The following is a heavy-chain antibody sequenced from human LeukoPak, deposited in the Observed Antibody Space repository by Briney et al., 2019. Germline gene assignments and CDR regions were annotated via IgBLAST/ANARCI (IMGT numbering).Heavy chain of an antibody. CDR2: IYYSGST. CDR3: AGGDGYNSIFDI. Sequence: SETLSLTCTVSGVSISGSYWSWIRRLPGKGLEWIGYIYYSGSTNYNPSLKSRVTISVDTSKNQFSLKLSSVTAADTAVYYCAGGDGYNSIFDIWAKGQWSPSLQ. CDR1: GVSISGSY. D-gene: IGHD5-24*01. J-gene: IGHJ3*02. V-gene: IGHV4-59*01.